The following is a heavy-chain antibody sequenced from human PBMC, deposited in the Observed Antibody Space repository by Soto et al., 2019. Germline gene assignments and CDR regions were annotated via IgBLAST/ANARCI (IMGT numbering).Heavy chain of an antibody. D-gene: IGHD5-12*01. Sequence: PGGSLRLSCTASGFTFSNYAMTWVRQAPGKGLEWVSAISTGGDNTYYADSLEGRFTISRDNSKNTLYLQMSSLRAEDTAVYYCAKKIYHRFDPWGQGTLVTVS. CDR3: AKKIYHRFDP. CDR1: GFTFSNYA. CDR2: ISTGGDNT. J-gene: IGHJ5*02. V-gene: IGHV3-23*01.